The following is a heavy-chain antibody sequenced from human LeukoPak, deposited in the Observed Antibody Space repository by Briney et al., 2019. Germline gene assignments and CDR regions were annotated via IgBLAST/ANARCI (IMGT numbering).Heavy chain of an antibody. CDR3: ARGGYSSSSSFWSGGRGPRYYYYGMDV. CDR2: ISAYNGNT. V-gene: IGHV1-18*01. D-gene: IGHD6-6*01. Sequence: GASVKVSCKASGYTFTSYGISWVRQAPGQGLEWMGWISAYNGNTNYAQKLQGRVTMTTDTSTSTAYMELRSLRSDDTAVYYCARGGYSSSSSFWSGGRGPRYYYYGMDVWGQGTTVTVSS. J-gene: IGHJ6*02. CDR1: GYTFTSYG.